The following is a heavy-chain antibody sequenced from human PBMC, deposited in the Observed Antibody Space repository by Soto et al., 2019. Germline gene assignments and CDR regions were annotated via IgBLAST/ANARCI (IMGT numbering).Heavy chain of an antibody. Sequence: GGSLRLCCAASGFTFSSYAMSWVRQAPGKGLEWVSAISGSGGSTYYADSVKGRFTISRDNSKNTLYLQMNSLRAEDTAVYYCALRTRTSTAFDIWGQGTMVTVSS. J-gene: IGHJ3*02. D-gene: IGHD1-7*01. CDR1: GFTFSSYA. V-gene: IGHV3-23*01. CDR2: ISGSGGST. CDR3: ALRTRTSTAFDI.